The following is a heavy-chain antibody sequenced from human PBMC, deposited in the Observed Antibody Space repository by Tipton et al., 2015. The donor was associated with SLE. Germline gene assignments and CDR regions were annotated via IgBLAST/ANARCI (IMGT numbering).Heavy chain of an antibody. CDR2: ISASGGRT. D-gene: IGHD6-6*01. CDR3: ARIYRSSSGYGMDV. J-gene: IGHJ6*02. V-gene: IGHV3-23*04. Sequence: VQLVQSGGGLIQPGGSLRLSCAASGFTFSDYAMTWVRQAPGKGLEWVSSISASGGRTFYADSVMGRFTISRDTSKNTLYLQMNSLRAEDTAVYYCARIYRSSSGYGMDVWGQGTTVTVSS. CDR1: GFTFSDYA.